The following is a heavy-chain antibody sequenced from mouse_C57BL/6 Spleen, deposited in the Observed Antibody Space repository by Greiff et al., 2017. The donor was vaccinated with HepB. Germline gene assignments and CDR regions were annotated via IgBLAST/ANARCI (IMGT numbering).Heavy chain of an antibody. CDR3: AGVYGSSHWYFDV. Sequence: QVQLQQSGAELARPGASVKLSCKASGYTFTSYGISWVKQRTGQGLEWIGEIYPRSGNTYYNEKFKGKATLTADKSSSTAYMELRSLTSEDSAVDFCAGVYGSSHWYFDVWGTGTTVTVSS. V-gene: IGHV1-81*01. CDR1: GYTFTSYG. CDR2: IYPRSGNT. D-gene: IGHD1-1*01. J-gene: IGHJ1*03.